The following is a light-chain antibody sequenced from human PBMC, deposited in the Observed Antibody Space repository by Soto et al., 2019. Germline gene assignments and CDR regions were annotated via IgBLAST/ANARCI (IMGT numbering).Light chain of an antibody. CDR1: QGLAGW. V-gene: IGKV1-12*01. CDR3: QQASSFPFT. J-gene: IGKJ5*01. Sequence: DIQLAQSPSSVSASVGDRVTITCRASQGLAGWLGWYQQKPGTAPKLLISGASSLQNGVPSRFCGNGSGTDFSLTISSVQPDDFATYFCQQASSFPFTFGHGTRLEFK. CDR2: GAS.